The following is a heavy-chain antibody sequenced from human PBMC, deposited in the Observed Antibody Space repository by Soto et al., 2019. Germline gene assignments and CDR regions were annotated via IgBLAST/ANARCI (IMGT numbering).Heavy chain of an antibody. CDR3: ARTSMQSRGYSYGHGGMDV. CDR1: GYSFTSYW. J-gene: IGHJ6*02. D-gene: IGHD5-18*01. Sequence: EVQLVQSGAEVKKPGESLRISCKGSGYSFTSYWISWVYQMPGKGLEWMGRIDPSDSYTNYSPSFQGHVTISADKSISTAYLQWSSLKASDTAMYYCARTSMQSRGYSYGHGGMDVWGQGTTVTVSS. CDR2: IDPSDSYT. V-gene: IGHV5-10-1*01.